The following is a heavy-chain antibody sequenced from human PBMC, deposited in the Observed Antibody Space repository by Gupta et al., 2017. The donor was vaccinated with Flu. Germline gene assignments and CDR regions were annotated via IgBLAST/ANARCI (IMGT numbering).Heavy chain of an antibody. CDR3: TTDSSGGITFDI. Sequence: EGQLVESGGGLVKPGGSLRLSCAASGFSLSYAYMNWVRQAPGKGLEWVGRLKSEADGGTADYAAPVKGRFAISRDDSKNTLWLQMNSLRTEDTAVYYCTTDSSGGITFDIWGQGTPVTVSA. D-gene: IGHD3-10*01. CDR2: LKSEADGGTA. CDR1: GFSLSYAY. J-gene: IGHJ3*02. V-gene: IGHV3-15*01.